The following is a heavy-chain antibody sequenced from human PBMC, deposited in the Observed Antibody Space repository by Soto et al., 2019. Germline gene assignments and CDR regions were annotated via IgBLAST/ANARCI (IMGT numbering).Heavy chain of an antibody. V-gene: IGHV3-7*01. J-gene: IGHJ3*02. Sequence: PGGSLRLSCAASGFTFSSYWMSWVRQAPGKGLEWVANIKQDGSEKYYVDSVKGRFTISRDNAKNSLYLQMNSLRAEDTAVYYCARDVMIPPVTTEGSPSPGRAVGAFDIWGQGTMVTVSS. CDR2: IKQDGSEK. CDR3: ARDVMIPPVTTEGSPSPGRAVGAFDI. D-gene: IGHD4-17*01. CDR1: GFTFSSYW.